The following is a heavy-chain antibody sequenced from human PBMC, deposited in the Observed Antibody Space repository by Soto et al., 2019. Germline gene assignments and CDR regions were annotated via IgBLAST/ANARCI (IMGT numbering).Heavy chain of an antibody. Sequence: SGPTLVNPTQTLTLTCTFSGFSLSSKGMRVSWIRQPPGKALEYLARIDWDDDKFYSPSLRTRLTISKDTSKNQVVLTMTNVDPMDTATYYCARSPGGFTVATYFFDYWGQGTLVTVSS. CDR1: GFSLSSKGMR. CDR2: IDWDDDK. D-gene: IGHD3-16*01. CDR3: ARSPGGFTVATYFFDY. V-gene: IGHV2-70*04. J-gene: IGHJ4*02.